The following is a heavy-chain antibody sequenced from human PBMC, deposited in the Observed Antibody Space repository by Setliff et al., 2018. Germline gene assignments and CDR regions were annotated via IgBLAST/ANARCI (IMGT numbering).Heavy chain of an antibody. J-gene: IGHJ4*02. CDR1: GGSIRSGSFY. V-gene: IGHV4-61*02. CDR3: AKERYFDWFFEN. D-gene: IGHD3-9*01. Sequence: PSETLSLTCTVSGGSIRSGSFYWSWIRQSAEKGLEWIGRVYASGSPNYNPSFKGRVTISLDTSTNQFSLNLNSVTAADTAVYYCAKERYFDWFFENWGQGTLVTVSS. CDR2: VYASGSP.